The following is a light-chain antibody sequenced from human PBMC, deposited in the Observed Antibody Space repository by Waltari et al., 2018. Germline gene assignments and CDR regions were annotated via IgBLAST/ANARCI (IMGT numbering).Light chain of an antibody. CDR1: QSIADY. V-gene: IGKV1-39*01. Sequence: DIQMTQSPSSLSASVGDRVTITCRASQSIADYLNWYQQKPAKAPKLLIYAASNLHGGVPPRFSGSGSGTDFTLTINTLQPEDFATYYCQQSYSTPPFSFGPGTKVDIK. J-gene: IGKJ3*01. CDR3: QQSYSTPPFS. CDR2: AAS.